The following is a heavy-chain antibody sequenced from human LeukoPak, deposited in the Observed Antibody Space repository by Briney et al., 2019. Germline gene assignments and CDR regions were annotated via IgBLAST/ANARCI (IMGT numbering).Heavy chain of an antibody. CDR2: IWSDGSDT. D-gene: IGHD6-13*01. J-gene: IGHJ4*02. CDR1: GFTFSSSG. Sequence: GGSLRLSCAACGFTFSSSGMHWVRQAPGKGLEWVAVIWSDGSDTHYADSVKGRFTISRDNSKNTLFLQMNSLRAEDTAVYYCARDRGSRWYGPIDYWGQGTLVTVSS. V-gene: IGHV3-33*01. CDR3: ARDRGSRWYGPIDY.